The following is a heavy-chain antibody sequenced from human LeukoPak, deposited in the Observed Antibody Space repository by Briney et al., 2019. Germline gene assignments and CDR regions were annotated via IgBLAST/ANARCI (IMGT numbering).Heavy chain of an antibody. Sequence: GGSLRLSCAASGFTFSSYWMHWVRQAPGKGLVWVSRINSDGSSTSYADSVKGRFTISRDNSKNTLYLQMNSLRAEDTAVYYCAEDLTQQLEHFDFWGQGTLVTVSS. V-gene: IGHV3-74*01. J-gene: IGHJ4*02. CDR3: AEDLTQQLEHFDF. D-gene: IGHD6-13*01. CDR1: GFTFSSYW. CDR2: INSDGSST.